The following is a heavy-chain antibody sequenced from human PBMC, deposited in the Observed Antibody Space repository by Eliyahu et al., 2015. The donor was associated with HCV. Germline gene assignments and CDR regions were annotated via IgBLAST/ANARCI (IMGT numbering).Heavy chain of an antibody. CDR1: GXSFTSYW. Sequence: EVQLVQSGAEVKKPGESLKISCKGSGXSFTSYWXGWVRQMPGKGLXWMGIIXPGDSDTRYSPSFQGQVTISADKSISTAYLQWSSLKASDTAMYYCARRGYYYGSGSYYQAPHGAFDIWGQGTMVTVSS. D-gene: IGHD3-10*01. CDR3: ARRGYYYGSGSYYQAPHGAFDI. CDR2: IXPGDSDT. J-gene: IGHJ3*02. V-gene: IGHV5-51*01.